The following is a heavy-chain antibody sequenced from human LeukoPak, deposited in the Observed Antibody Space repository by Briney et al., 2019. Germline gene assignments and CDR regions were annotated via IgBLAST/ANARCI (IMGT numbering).Heavy chain of an antibody. J-gene: IGHJ4*01. CDR2: IYYSGGT. CDR3: ARMYSSSPYYFDY. Sequence: SETLSLTCAVSGVSISTYDLSWIRQPPGKGLEWIGYIYYSGGTTYNPYPERRVTTSSDTSNSQFLLKLSSVTTADTAVYYCARMYSSSPYYFDYWGHGTLVTVSS. CDR1: GVSISTYD. V-gene: IGHV4-59*01. D-gene: IGHD6-6*01.